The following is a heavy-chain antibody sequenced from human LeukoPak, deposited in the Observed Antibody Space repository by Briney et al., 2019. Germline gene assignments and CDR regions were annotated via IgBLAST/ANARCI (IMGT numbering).Heavy chain of an antibody. CDR2: ISAYNGYT. Sequence: ASVKVSCKASGYTFTNYSVSWVRQAPGQGLEWMGWISAYNGYTNYAQKFQFRVTMTTDTSTSTAYMELRSLTSDDTAVYYCARDKAVTTEVTQYFQHWGQGTLVTVSS. J-gene: IGHJ1*01. CDR3: ARDKAVTTEVTQYFQH. D-gene: IGHD4-11*01. V-gene: IGHV1-18*01. CDR1: GYTFTNYS.